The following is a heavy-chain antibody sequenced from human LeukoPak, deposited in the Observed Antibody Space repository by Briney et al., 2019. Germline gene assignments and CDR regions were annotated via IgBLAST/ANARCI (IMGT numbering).Heavy chain of an antibody. CDR3: AKDRSIIKPGGWFDY. D-gene: IGHD2-15*01. V-gene: IGHV3-30*02. CDR2: IRYDGSNK. Sequence: GGSLRLSCAASGFTFSSYWMSWVRQAPGKGLEWVAFIRYDGSNKYYADSVKGRFTISRDNSKNTLYLQMNSLRAEDTAVYYCAKDRSIIKPGGWFDYWGQGTLVTVSS. J-gene: IGHJ4*02. CDR1: GFTFSSYW.